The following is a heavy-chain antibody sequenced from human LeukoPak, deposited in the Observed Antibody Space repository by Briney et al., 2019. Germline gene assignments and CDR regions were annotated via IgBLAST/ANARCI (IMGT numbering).Heavy chain of an antibody. V-gene: IGHV4-39*07. J-gene: IGHJ4*02. CDR2: IYYSGST. D-gene: IGHD3-9*01. Sequence: SETLSLTCTVSGGSISSSNFYWGWIRQPPGEGLEWIGNIYYSGSTYYNPSLKSRVTISVDTSKNQFSLRLSSVTAADTAVYYCARGEDFERYYLAYWGQGTLVTVSS. CDR1: GGSISSSNFY. CDR3: ARGEDFERYYLAY.